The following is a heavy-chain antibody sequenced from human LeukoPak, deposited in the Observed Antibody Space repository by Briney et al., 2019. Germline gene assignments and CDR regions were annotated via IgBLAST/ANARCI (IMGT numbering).Heavy chain of an antibody. CDR1: DYTFTRHG. CDR2: INPNTGGT. CDR3: GRGNKSFDP. V-gene: IGHV1-2*02. J-gene: IGHJ5*02. Sequence: ASVKVSCKASDYTFTRHGISWVRQAPGQGLEWMGWINPNTGGTNYAQKFQGRVTMTKDTSTNAAYMELNKLTSDDTAVYYCGRGNKSFDPWGQGTLVTVSS.